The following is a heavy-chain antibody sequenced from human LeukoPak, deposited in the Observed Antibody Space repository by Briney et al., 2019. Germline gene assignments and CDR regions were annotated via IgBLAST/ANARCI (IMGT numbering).Heavy chain of an antibody. D-gene: IGHD3-22*01. CDR3: ARDTSYYDKSLTY. CDR2: INPNSGGT. Sequence: ASVKVSCKASGCTFTAYCIHWVRQAPGQGLEWMGWINPNSGGTNYAQKFQGRVTITRDTSITTAYMELSRLGSDDTAVYYCARDTSYYDKSLTYWGQGTLVTVSS. J-gene: IGHJ4*02. CDR1: GCTFTAYC. V-gene: IGHV1-2*02.